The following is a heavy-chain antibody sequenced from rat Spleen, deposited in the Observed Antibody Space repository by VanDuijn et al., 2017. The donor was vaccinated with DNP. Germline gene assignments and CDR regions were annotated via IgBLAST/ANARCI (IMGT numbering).Heavy chain of an antibody. CDR3: VKGRYTISKDNAKSTLYLQRDSLRSEETATYYCARVQLGYYALDA. J-gene: IGHJ4*01. D-gene: IGHD1-1*01. CDR1: GFPFSNYY. Sequence: EVQLVESGGGLVQPGRSMKLSCAASGFPFSNYYMAWVRQAPTTGLEWFASISPVGGNIYYRDSVKGRSTYSTVHAKRPPYHKTDLLMYEKTDNRDSVKGRYTISKDNAKSTLYLQRDSLRSEETATYYCARVQLGYYALDAWGQGTSVTVSS. CDR2: ISPVGGNI. V-gene: IGHV5S11*01.